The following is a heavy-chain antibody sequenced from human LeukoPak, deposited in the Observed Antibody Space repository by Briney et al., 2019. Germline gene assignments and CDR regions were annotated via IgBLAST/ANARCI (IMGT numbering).Heavy chain of an antibody. CDR2: INPSGGST. D-gene: IGHD6-13*01. V-gene: IGHV1-46*01. Sequence: ASVTVSCTASGYTFTGYYMHWVRQAPGQGLEWMGIINPSGGSTSYAQKFQGRVTMTRDTSTSTVYMELSSLRSEDTAVYYCARGGAAAGPLRHWGQGTLVTVSS. J-gene: IGHJ1*01. CDR3: ARGGAAAGPLRH. CDR1: GYTFTGYY.